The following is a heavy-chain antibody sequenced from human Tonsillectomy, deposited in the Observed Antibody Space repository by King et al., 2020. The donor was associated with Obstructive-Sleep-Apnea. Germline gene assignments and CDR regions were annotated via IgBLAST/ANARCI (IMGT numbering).Heavy chain of an antibody. J-gene: IGHJ1*01. CDR3: AKGGEYFQH. CDR2: ISYDGSNK. CDR1: GFTFSSYG. Sequence: VQLVESGGGVVQPGRSLRLSCAASGFTFSSYGMHWVRQAPGKGLEWVAVISYDGSNKYYADSVKGRFTISRDNSKNTLYLQMNSLRAEDTAVYYCAKGGEYFQHWGQGTLVTVSS. V-gene: IGHV3-30*18.